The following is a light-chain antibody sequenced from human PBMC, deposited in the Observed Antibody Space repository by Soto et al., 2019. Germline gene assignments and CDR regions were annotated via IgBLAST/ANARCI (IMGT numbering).Light chain of an antibody. CDR3: QQSYSTLRIT. CDR2: AAS. V-gene: IGKV1-39*01. J-gene: IGKJ5*01. Sequence: DIQMTQSPSSLSAPVGDRVTITCRASQSISSYLNWYQQKPGKAPKLLIYAASSLQSGVPSRFSGSGSGTDFTLTISSLQPEDFATYYCQQSYSTLRITFGQGTRLEIK. CDR1: QSISSY.